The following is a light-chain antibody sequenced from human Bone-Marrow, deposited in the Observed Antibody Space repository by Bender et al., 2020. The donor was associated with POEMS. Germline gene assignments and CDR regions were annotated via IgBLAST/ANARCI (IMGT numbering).Light chain of an antibody. V-gene: IGLV2-14*03. CDR1: SSDVGGYNY. CDR2: DVN. Sequence: QSALTQPASVSGSPGQSITISCTGTSSDVGGYNYVSWYQQHPDKAPRLLLFDVNNRPSGISDRFSGSKSGHTASLTISGLQAEDEADYYCSSYTDTTVVGFGGGTKLAVL. CDR3: SSYTDTTVVG. J-gene: IGLJ2*01.